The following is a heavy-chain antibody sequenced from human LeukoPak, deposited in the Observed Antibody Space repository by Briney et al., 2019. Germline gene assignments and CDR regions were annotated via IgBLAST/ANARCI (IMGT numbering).Heavy chain of an antibody. CDR1: GFTVSSNY. V-gene: IGHV3-53*01. J-gene: IGHJ4*02. CDR3: ANAMVRGGVDY. CDR2: IYSGGST. D-gene: IGHD3-10*01. Sequence: GGSLRLSCAASGFTVSSNYMSWVRQAPGKGLEWVSVIYSGGSTYYADSVKGRFTISRDNAKNSLYLQMNSLRAEDTAVYYCANAMVRGGVDYWGQGTLVTVSS.